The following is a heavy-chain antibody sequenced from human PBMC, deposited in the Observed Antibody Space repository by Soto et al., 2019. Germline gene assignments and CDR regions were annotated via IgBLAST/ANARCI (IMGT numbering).Heavy chain of an antibody. J-gene: IGHJ6*03. V-gene: IGHV3-53*04. CDR2: IYSGGST. D-gene: IGHD1-1*01. CDR3: ARESLEESSSNYYYYYYMDV. Sequence: EVQLVESGGGLVQPGGSLRLSCAASGFTVSSNYMSWVRQAPGKGLEWVSVIYSGGSTYYADSVKGRFTISRHNSKNALSLQMNSLTADDTAVYYCARESLEESSSNYYYYYYMDVWGKGTTVTVSS. CDR1: GFTVSSNY.